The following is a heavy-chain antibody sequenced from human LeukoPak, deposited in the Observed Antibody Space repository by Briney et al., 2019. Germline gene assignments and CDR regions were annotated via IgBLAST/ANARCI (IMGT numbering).Heavy chain of an antibody. D-gene: IGHD2-2*03. CDR1: GFTFSSYW. J-gene: IGHJ4*02. CDR2: IKQDGSEK. CDR3: ARATLDIVGATRTFDY. Sequence: QPGGSLRLSCAASGFTFSSYWMSWVRQAPGKGLEWVANIKQDGSEKYYVDSVKGRFTISRDNAKNSLYLQMNGLRAEDTAVYYCARATLDIVGATRTFDYWGQGTLVTVSS. V-gene: IGHV3-7*01.